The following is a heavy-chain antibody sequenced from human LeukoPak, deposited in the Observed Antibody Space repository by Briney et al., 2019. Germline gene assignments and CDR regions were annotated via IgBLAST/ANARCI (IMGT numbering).Heavy chain of an antibody. J-gene: IGHJ3*02. Sequence: ASVKVSCKASGYTFTGYYMHWVRQAPGQGLEWMGWINPNSGGTNYAQKFQGRVTMTRDTSISTAYMELSRLRSDDTAVYYCARIHHSGYDLLPFFGAFDIWGQGTMVTVSS. D-gene: IGHD5-12*01. V-gene: IGHV1-2*02. CDR1: GYTFTGYY. CDR2: INPNSGGT. CDR3: ARIHHSGYDLLPFFGAFDI.